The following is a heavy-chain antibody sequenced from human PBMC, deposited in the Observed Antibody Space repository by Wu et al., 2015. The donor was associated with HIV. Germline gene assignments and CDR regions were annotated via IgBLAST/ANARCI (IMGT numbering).Heavy chain of an antibody. CDR3: ARGGGSDWSVGYYFDY. V-gene: IGHV1-46*01. J-gene: IGHJ4*02. CDR2: INPSGGST. Sequence: QVQLVQSGAEVKKPGASVKVSCKASGYTFTSYYMHWVRQAPGQGLEWMGIINPSGGSTSYAQKFQGRVTMTRDTSTSTVYMELSRLRSDDTAVYYCARGGGSDWSVGYYFDYWGQGTLVTVSS. D-gene: IGHD6-19*01. CDR1: GYTFTSYY.